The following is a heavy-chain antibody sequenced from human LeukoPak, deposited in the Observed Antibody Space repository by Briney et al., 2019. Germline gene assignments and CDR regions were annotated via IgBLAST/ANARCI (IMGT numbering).Heavy chain of an antibody. J-gene: IGHJ6*02. V-gene: IGHV3-30*03. CDR3: ATKAAAGTYYYYGMDV. CDR2: ISYDGSNK. Sequence: GGSLRLSCAASGFTFSSYGMHWVRQAPGKGLEWVAVISYDGSNKYYADSVKGRFTISRDNSKNTLYLQMNSLRAEDTAVYYCATKAAAGTYYYYGMDVWAKGPRSPSP. CDR1: GFTFSSYG. D-gene: IGHD6-13*01.